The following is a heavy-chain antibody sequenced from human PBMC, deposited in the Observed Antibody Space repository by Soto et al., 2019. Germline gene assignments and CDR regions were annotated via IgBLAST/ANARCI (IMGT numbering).Heavy chain of an antibody. J-gene: IGHJ3*02. D-gene: IGHD3-16*01. CDR2: IHYTGSR. CDR1: GASVNDYY. V-gene: IGHV4-59*02. Sequence: SETLSLTCTVSGASVNDYYWNWVRQPLGKGLEWIGFIHYTGSRIFNPSLQSRVTMSVDVSQNQFSLRLTSVTAADTAIYYCARWGHPAVKAFDIWGQGTTVT. CDR3: ARWGHPAVKAFDI.